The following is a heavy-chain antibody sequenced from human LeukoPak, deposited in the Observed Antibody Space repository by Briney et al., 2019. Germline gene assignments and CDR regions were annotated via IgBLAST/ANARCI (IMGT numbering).Heavy chain of an antibody. Sequence: GRSLRLSCAAFGFTFYGYAMHWGRQAPGKGLGWVSGISWNSGSIGYADSVKGRFTISRDNAKNSLYLQMNSLRAEDTALYYCAKAPEGDYWYFDLWGRGTLVTVSS. V-gene: IGHV3-9*01. CDR2: ISWNSGSI. J-gene: IGHJ2*01. CDR1: GFTFYGYA. D-gene: IGHD2-21*01. CDR3: AKAPEGDYWYFDL.